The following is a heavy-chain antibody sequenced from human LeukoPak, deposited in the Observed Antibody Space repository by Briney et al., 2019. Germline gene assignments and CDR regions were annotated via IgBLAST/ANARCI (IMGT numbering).Heavy chain of an antibody. V-gene: IGHV4-39*07. D-gene: IGHD1-26*01. J-gene: IGHJ4*02. CDR2: IYYSGST. Sequence: PSETLSLTCTVSGGSISSSSYYWGWIRQPPGKGLEWIGSIYYSGSTYYNPSLKSRVTMSVDTSKNQFSLQLNSVTPEDTAVYYCARDWGLGAGNYYFDYWGQGTLVTVSS. CDR1: GGSISSSSYY. CDR3: ARDWGLGAGNYYFDY.